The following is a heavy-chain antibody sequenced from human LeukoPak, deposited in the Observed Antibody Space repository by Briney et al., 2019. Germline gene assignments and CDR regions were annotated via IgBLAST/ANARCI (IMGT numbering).Heavy chain of an antibody. V-gene: IGHV4-4*07. Sequence: PSETLSLSCTVSGGSLSSYYWSWIRQPAGMGLEWIGRIYTSGSTNYNPSLKSRVTMSVDTSKNQFSLKLSSVTAADTAVYYCAGGHRRGPQDFDYWGQGTLVTVSS. CDR2: IYTSGST. CDR1: GGSLSSYY. CDR3: AGGHRRGPQDFDY. D-gene: IGHD3-10*01. J-gene: IGHJ4*02.